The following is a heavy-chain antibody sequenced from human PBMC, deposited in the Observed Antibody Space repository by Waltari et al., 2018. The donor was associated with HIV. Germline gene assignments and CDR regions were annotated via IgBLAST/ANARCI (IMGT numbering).Heavy chain of an antibody. CDR1: GGSISSTSYF. J-gene: IGHJ5*02. CDR2: IYYSGST. D-gene: IGHD3-22*01. CDR3: ARLRGRGGITMIVPRFDP. Sequence: QLQLQESGPGLLKPSQTLSLTCTVPGGSISSTSYFWGWLRQPPGKGLEWIGTIYYSGSTYYNPSLKSRVTISVDTSKNQFSLKLSSVTAADTAVYYCARLRGRGGITMIVPRFDPWGQGTLVTVSS. V-gene: IGHV4-39*01.